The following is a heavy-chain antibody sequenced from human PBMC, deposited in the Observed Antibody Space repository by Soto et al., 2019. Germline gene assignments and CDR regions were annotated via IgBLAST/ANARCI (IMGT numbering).Heavy chain of an antibody. Sequence: QVQLVESGGGVVQSGRSLRLSCAASGFTFSTSGMHWIRQAPGKGLEWVAMISHDGGATYYVDSVKGRFTISRVTDKNTLHLQMDSLRPEDTATYYCAKDWGSSGWYNWFDPWGQGTLVTVSS. D-gene: IGHD6-13*01. CDR3: AKDWGSSGWYNWFDP. J-gene: IGHJ5*02. CDR1: GFTFSTSG. CDR2: ISHDGGAT. V-gene: IGHV3-30*18.